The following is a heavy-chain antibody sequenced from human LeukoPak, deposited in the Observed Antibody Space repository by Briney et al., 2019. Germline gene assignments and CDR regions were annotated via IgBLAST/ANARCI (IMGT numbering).Heavy chain of an antibody. D-gene: IGHD2-2*01. J-gene: IGHJ6*03. CDR1: GFTFDDYA. CDR3: ARCPTYYYMDV. CDR2: ISWNSGSI. V-gene: IGHV3-9*01. Sequence: GGSLRLSCAASGFTFDDYAMHWVRQAPGKGLEWVSGISWNSGSIGYADSVKGRFTISRDNAKTSLYLQMNSLRAEDTAVYFCARCPTYYYMDVWGKGTTVTISS.